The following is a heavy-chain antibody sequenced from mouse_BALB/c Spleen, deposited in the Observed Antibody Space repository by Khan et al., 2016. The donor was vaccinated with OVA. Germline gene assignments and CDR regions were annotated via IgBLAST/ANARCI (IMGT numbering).Heavy chain of an antibody. CDR3: TRSYGSDFDY. CDR1: GYAFTGYF. CDR2: INPHIGET. J-gene: IGHJ2*01. D-gene: IGHD1-1*01. Sequence: VRLQQSGPELVKPGASVKISCKASGYAFTGYFMNWVMQSHGKSLEWIGRINPHIGETLYNPKFKGKATLTVDESSSTAHMELRSLASEDSAVFYCTRSYGSDFDYWGQGTTLTVSS. V-gene: IGHV1-20*02.